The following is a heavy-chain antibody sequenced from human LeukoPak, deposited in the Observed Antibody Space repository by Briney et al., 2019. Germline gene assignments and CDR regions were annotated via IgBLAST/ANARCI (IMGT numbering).Heavy chain of an antibody. CDR1: GFTFSSYG. D-gene: IGHD5-18*01. CDR3: AKERDTAMVTIDY. CDR2: IRYDGSNK. V-gene: IGHV3-30*02. J-gene: IGHJ4*02. Sequence: RPGGSLRLSCAASGFTFSSYGMHWVRQAPGKGLEWVAFIRYDGSNKYYADSVKGRFTISRDNSKNTLYLQMNSLRAEDTAVYYCAKERDTAMVTIDYWGQGTLVTVSS.